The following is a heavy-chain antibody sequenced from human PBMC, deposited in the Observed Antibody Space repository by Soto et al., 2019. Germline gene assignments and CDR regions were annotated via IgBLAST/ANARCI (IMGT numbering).Heavy chain of an antibody. Sequence: GGALRVSCADSGFAFSDYYMSWIRRAPGKGLEWVSYISSSSSYTNYEDSVKGRFTIPRDNAKNSLYLQMNSLRAEDTAVYYCARGNGSSSRPSDYYYYGMDVWGQGTTVTVSS. V-gene: IGHV3-11*06. CDR2: ISSSSSYT. J-gene: IGHJ6*02. CDR1: GFAFSDYY. D-gene: IGHD6-6*01. CDR3: ARGNGSSSRPSDYYYYGMDV.